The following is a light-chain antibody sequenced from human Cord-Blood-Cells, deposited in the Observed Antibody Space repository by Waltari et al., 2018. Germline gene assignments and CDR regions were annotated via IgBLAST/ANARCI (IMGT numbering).Light chain of an antibody. V-gene: IGLV1-40*01. CDR2: CNS. Sequence: QSVLTQPPSVSGAPGQRVTISCTGSSSNIGAGYDVHWYQQLPGTAPKLLIFCNSNRPAGVPDRFAGSNSGTSASLAITGLQAGDEADYYGQSYDSSLSGWVFGGGTKRTVL. CDR1: SSNIGAGYD. J-gene: IGLJ3*02. CDR3: QSYDSSLSGWV.